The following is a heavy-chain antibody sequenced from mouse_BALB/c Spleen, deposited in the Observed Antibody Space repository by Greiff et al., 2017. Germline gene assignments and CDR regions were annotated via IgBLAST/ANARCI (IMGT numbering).Heavy chain of an antibody. J-gene: IGHJ4*01. CDR1: GFTFSSYG. CDR2: INSNGGST. Sequence: EVKLVDSGGGLVQPGGSLKLSCAASGFTFSSYGMSWVRQTPDKRLELVATINSNGGSTYYPDSVKGRFTISRDNAKNTLYLQMSSLKSEDTAMYYCASLYAMDYWGQGTSVTVSS. CDR3: ASLYAMDY. V-gene: IGHV5-6-3*01.